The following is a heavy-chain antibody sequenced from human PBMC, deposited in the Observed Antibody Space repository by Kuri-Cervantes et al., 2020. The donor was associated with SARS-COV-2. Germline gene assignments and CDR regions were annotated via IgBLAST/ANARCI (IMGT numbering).Heavy chain of an antibody. CDR1: GFTFSSYA. CDR3: AKDLGRPNWFDP. Sequence: LTCADAGFTFSSYAMSWVRQAPGKGLEWVSAISGSGGSTYYADSVKGRFTISRDKSKNTLYLQMNSLRAGDTAVYYCAKDLGRPNWFDPWGQGTLVTVSS. V-gene: IGHV3-23*01. J-gene: IGHJ5*02. CDR2: ISGSGGST.